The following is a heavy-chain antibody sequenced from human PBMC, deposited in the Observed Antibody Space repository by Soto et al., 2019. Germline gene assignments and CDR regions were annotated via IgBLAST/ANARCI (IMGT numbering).Heavy chain of an antibody. CDR3: ARENYDILTGPEGFDP. CDR1: GFTFSSYA. J-gene: IGHJ5*02. Sequence: GGSLGLSCAASGFTFSSYAMHWVRQAPGKGLEWVAVISYDGSNKYYADSVKGRFTISRDNSKNTLYLQMNSLRAEDTAVYYCARENYDILTGPEGFDPWGQGTLVTVSS. D-gene: IGHD3-9*01. CDR2: ISYDGSNK. V-gene: IGHV3-30-3*01.